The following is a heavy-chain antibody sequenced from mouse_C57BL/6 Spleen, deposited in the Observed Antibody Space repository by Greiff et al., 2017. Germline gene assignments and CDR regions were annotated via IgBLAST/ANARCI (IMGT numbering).Heavy chain of an antibody. CDR3: AGGSGSSYVDY. V-gene: IGHV1-69*01. CDR2: IDPSDSYT. J-gene: IGHJ2*01. D-gene: IGHD1-1*01. CDR1: GYTFTSYW. Sequence: QVQLQQPGAELVMPGASVKLSCKASGYTFTSYWMHWVKQRPGQGLEWIGEIDPSDSYTNYNQKFKGKSTLTVDKSSSTAYMQLSSLTSEDSAVYYCAGGSGSSYVDYWGQGTTLTVSS.